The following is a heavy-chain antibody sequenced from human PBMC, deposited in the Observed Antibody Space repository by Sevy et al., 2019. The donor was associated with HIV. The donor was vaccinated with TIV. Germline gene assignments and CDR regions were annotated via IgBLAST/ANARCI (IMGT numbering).Heavy chain of an antibody. J-gene: IGHJ4*02. V-gene: IGHV3-23*01. D-gene: IGHD2-8*01. CDR3: AREGCSRPHDY. CDR1: GFAFYEYS. Sequence: GGSLRLSCAASGFAFYEYSMSWIRQAPWKGLEWVATLSFGCGKINYADSVKGRFTISRDNSKNSFYLQMDNLRVEDTALYYCAREGCSRPHDYWGQGTRVTVSS. CDR2: LSFGCGKI.